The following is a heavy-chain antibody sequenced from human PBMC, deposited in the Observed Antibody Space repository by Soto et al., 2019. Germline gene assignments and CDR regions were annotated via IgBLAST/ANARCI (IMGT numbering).Heavy chain of an antibody. CDR1: GYSFTSFP. D-gene: IGHD3-10*01. CDR2: INAANGYT. Sequence: QVQLVQSGAEVKKPGASVKVSCKASGYSFTSFPIHWVRQAPGQGLECMGWINAANGYTRYSQKFQGRVTITRDTSATTAYMDLSSLTSEDTAVYYCARGGGLDYWGQGTLITVSS. CDR3: ARGGGLDY. J-gene: IGHJ4*02. V-gene: IGHV1-3*01.